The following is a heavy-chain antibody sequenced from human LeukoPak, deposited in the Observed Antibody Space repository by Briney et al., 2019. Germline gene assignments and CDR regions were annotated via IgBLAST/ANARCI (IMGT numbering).Heavy chain of an antibody. Sequence: PSQTLSLTCTVSGGSISSGGYYWSWIRQHPGKGLEWIGYIYYSGSTYYNPSLKSRVTISVDTSKNQLSLKLSSVTAADTAVYYCARWSAGEFDPWGQGTLVTVSS. CDR3: ARWSAGEFDP. CDR2: IYYSGST. V-gene: IGHV4-31*03. D-gene: IGHD1-14*01. CDR1: GGSISSGGYY. J-gene: IGHJ5*02.